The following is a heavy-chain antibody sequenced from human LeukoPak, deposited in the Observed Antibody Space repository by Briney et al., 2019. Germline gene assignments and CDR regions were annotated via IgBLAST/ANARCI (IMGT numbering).Heavy chain of an antibody. Sequence: SQTLSLTCAVSGGSISSGGSSWSWIRQPPGKGLEWIGYIYHSGSTYYNPSLKSRVTISVDWSKNQFSLNLNSVTAADTAVYYCARGLTVTPDAFDIWGQGTMVAVSS. J-gene: IGHJ3*02. CDR1: GGSISSGGSS. D-gene: IGHD4-17*01. CDR2: IYHSGST. CDR3: ARGLTVTPDAFDI. V-gene: IGHV4-30-2*01.